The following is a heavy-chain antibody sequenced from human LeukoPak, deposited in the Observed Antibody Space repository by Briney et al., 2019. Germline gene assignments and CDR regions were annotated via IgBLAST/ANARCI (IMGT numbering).Heavy chain of an antibody. CDR3: ARDPIYYYDSSGPDAFDI. CDR1: GGSISSYY. V-gene: IGHV4-4*07. J-gene: IGHJ3*02. D-gene: IGHD3-22*01. CDR2: IYTSGST. Sequence: PSEILSLTCTVSGGSISSYYWSWIRQPAGKGLEWIGRIYTSGSTNYNPSLKSRVTMSVDTSKNQFSLKLSSVTAADTAVYYCARDPIYYYDSSGPDAFDIWGQGTMVTVSS.